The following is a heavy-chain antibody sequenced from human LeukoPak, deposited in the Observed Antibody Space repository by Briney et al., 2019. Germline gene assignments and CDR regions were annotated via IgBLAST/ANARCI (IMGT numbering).Heavy chain of an antibody. D-gene: IGHD2-2*01. Sequence: ASVKVSCKVSGYTLTELSMHWVRQAPGKGLEWMGSFDPEDGETIYAQKFQGRVTMTEDASTDTAYMELSSLRSEDTAIYYCATDLTCSSTSCYVDYWGQGTLVTVSS. J-gene: IGHJ4*02. CDR1: GYTLTELS. CDR2: FDPEDGET. CDR3: ATDLTCSSTSCYVDY. V-gene: IGHV1-24*01.